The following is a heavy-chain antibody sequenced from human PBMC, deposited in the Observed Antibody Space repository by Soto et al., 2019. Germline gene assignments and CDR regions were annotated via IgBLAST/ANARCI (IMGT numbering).Heavy chain of an antibody. CDR1: GFTFSDDY. CDR2: ISSSSRYT. Sequence: QVHLVESGGGLVKPGGSLRLSGAASGFTFSDDYMSWIRQAPGTGLDWISYISSSSRYTNYADSVKARFTISRANTQNPLSLPMNSPTAEETVVYYCAGAYGGSYYSDYWGQGSLVTVSS. J-gene: IGHJ4*02. CDR3: AGAYGGSYYSDY. V-gene: IGHV3-11*06. D-gene: IGHD1-26*01.